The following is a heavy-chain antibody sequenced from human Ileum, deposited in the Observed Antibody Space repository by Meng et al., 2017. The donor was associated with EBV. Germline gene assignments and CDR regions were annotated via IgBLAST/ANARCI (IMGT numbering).Heavy chain of an antibody. Sequence: VQWEASGPGLVKPSETLSLPCTVSGGPLSGYYWSWIRQPPGKGLEWIGYIYYSGNANYNPSLKSRLRLSVDTSKNQFSLNLDSVTAADTAVYYCARTRGSAGAGADPWGQGTLVTVSS. CDR2: IYYSGNA. CDR3: ARTRGSAGAGADP. J-gene: IGHJ5*02. V-gene: IGHV4-59*01. CDR1: GGPLSGYY. D-gene: IGHD6-19*01.